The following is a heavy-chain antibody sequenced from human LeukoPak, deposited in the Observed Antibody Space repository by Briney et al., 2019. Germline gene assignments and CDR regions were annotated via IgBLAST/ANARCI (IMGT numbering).Heavy chain of an antibody. Sequence: GGSLRLSCAASGFTFSSYAMSWVRQAPGKGLEWVSAISGSGGSTYYPDSVKGRFTIARDNTKNTLYLQMNSLRAEDTAVYYCAKAFRAAYHYDSSGDNWGQGTLVTVSS. V-gene: IGHV3-23*01. CDR3: AKAFRAAYHYDSSGDN. J-gene: IGHJ4*02. CDR2: ISGSGGST. D-gene: IGHD3-22*01. CDR1: GFTFSSYA.